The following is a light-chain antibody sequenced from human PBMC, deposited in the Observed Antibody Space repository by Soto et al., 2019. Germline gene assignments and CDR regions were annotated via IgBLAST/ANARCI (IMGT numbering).Light chain of an antibody. CDR3: QQYGSSPPWT. J-gene: IGKJ1*01. Sequence: EIVLTQSPGTLSLSPAERATLSCRASQSVSSSYLAWYQQKPRQAPRLLIYGASSRATGIPDRFSGSGSGTDFTLSISRLEPEDFAVYYCQQYGSSPPWTFGQGTKVEIK. CDR1: QSVSSSY. CDR2: GAS. V-gene: IGKV3-20*01.